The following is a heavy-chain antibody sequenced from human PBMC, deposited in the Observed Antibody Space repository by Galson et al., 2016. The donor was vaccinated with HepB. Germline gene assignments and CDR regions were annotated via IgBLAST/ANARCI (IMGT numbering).Heavy chain of an antibody. V-gene: IGHV4-39*01. J-gene: IGHJ4*02. D-gene: IGHD2-8*02. Sequence: ETLSLTCSVSGGSISSTSYYWGWIRQPPGRGLEWIGNIYSTGNTYYSPSLQSRVTISVDTSKNQFSLKLSSVTAADTAVYYCANIRLWYYFYLWGQGTLVTVSS. CDR2: IYSTGNT. CDR3: ANIRLWYYFYL. CDR1: GGSISSTSYY.